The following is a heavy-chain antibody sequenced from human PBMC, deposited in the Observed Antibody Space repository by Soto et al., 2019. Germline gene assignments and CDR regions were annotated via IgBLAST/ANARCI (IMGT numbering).Heavy chain of an antibody. Sequence: SETLSLTCAVYGGSFSGYYWSWIRQPPGKGLEWIGEINHSGSTNYNPSLKSRVTISVDTSKNQFSLKLSSVTAADTAVYYCARYGFVLSDDAFDIWGQGTMVTVSS. CDR2: INHSGST. CDR3: ARYGFVLSDDAFDI. J-gene: IGHJ3*02. D-gene: IGHD3-10*01. CDR1: GGSFSGYY. V-gene: IGHV4-34*01.